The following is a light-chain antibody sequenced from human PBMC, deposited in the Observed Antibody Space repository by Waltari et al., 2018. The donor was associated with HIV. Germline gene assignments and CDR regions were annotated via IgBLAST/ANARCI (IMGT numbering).Light chain of an antibody. CDR2: EVY. J-gene: IGLJ2*01. CDR1: SSDVGGYNL. V-gene: IGLV2-23*02. CDR3: CSYAGNNIA. Sequence: QSALTQPASVSGSFGQSITISCTGTSSDVGGYNLVSWYQHHPGKAPKLMIYEVYKRPAGVTSCFSASKSANSSSLTICGLHADDEADYCCCSYAGNNIAFGGGTKVTVL.